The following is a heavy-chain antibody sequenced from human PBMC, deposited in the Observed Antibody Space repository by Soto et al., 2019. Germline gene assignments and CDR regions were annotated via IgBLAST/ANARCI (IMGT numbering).Heavy chain of an antibody. D-gene: IGHD2-2*01. Sequence: SVKVSCKPSGCAFSIYAFSWVRQAPGQGLEWLGGIIPVFGTPTYAQRFQGRVTITADGSTRTAYMELSSLRSDDTAMYFCARDSPYCSSTSCFYLWGQGTMVTVSS. CDR2: IIPVFGTP. CDR1: GCAFSIYA. J-gene: IGHJ3*01. CDR3: ARDSPYCSSTSCFYL. V-gene: IGHV1-69*13.